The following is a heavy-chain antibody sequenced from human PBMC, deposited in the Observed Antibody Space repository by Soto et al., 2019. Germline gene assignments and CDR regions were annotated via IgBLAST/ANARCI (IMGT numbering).Heavy chain of an antibody. V-gene: IGHV3-23*01. D-gene: IGHD3-10*01. CDR3: AKTPGVSTEITYFDH. J-gene: IGHJ4*02. CDR2: ISGSGAST. Sequence: GGSLRLSCVASGFTFNKYALAWVRQAPGKGLEWVSAISGSGASTYDADSVKGRFTISRDHSNNTLCLHMNSLRAEDPAAYYCAKTPGVSTEITYFDHWGQGTPVTVSS. CDR1: GFTFNKYA.